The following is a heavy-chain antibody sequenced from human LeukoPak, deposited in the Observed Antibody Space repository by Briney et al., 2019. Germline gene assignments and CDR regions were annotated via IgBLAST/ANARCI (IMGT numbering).Heavy chain of an antibody. Sequence: GGSLRLSCAASGFTFSSYGMSWVRQAPGKGLEWVSTISDSGGNTYYADSGKGRFTISRDNSKNTFLQVDSLRAEDTAVYYCAKGGARYFDWLAIDYWGQGTLVTVSS. J-gene: IGHJ4*02. CDR3: AKGGARYFDWLAIDY. CDR1: GFTFSSYG. V-gene: IGHV3-23*01. D-gene: IGHD3-9*01. CDR2: ISDSGGNT.